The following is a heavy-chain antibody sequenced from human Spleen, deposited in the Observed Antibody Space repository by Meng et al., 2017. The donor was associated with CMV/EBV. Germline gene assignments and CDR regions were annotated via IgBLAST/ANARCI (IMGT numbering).Heavy chain of an antibody. J-gene: IGHJ3*02. CDR2: INANSGDT. CDR3: AGGYCGSTSCNDAFDI. D-gene: IGHD2-2*01. V-gene: IGHV1-2*02. Sequence: ASVKVSCKASGYTFTGYYMHWVRQAPGQGLEWMGWINANSGDTDYAQKFQGRVTVTRDTSISTAYMELTWLRSDDTAVYYCAGGYCGSTSCNDAFDIWGQGTMVTVSS. CDR1: GYTFTGYY.